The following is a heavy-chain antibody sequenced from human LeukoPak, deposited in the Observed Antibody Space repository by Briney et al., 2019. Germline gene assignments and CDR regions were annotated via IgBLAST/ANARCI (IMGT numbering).Heavy chain of an antibody. J-gene: IGHJ5*02. D-gene: IGHD1-26*01. Sequence: GGSLKLSCAASGFTLSGSAIHWVRQSSGKGLEWVGHIDKKDNFYATTSAASVTGRFTISGDDSKNTAYLQMNSLKTEDTALYYCTRDSGTYNWLDPWGQGTLVTVSS. CDR1: GFTLSGSA. CDR2: IDKKDNFYAT. CDR3: TRDSGTYNWLDP. V-gene: IGHV3-73*01.